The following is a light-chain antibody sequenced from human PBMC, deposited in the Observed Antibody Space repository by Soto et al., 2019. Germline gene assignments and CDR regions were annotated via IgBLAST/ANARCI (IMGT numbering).Light chain of an antibody. Sequence: QSVLTQPASVSGSPGQSITLSCTGTSSDIGGYDYVSWYQRHPGKAPKLIIYDVNNRPSEVSNRFSGSKSGNTASLTISGLQAEDEADYYCTSYASGSSYVVFGGGTKLTVL. CDR2: DVN. V-gene: IGLV2-14*01. CDR3: TSYASGSSYVV. CDR1: SSDIGGYDY. J-gene: IGLJ2*01.